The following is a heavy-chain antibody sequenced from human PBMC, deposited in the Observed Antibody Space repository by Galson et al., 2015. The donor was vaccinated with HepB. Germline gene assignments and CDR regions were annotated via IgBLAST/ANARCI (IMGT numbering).Heavy chain of an antibody. CDR3: ARDGRASYFPPSYGMDV. CDR2: ISAYNGNT. D-gene: IGHD3-10*01. V-gene: IGHV1-18*01. CDR1: GYTFTSYG. Sequence: SVKVSCKASGYTFTSYGISWVRQAPGQGLEWMGWISAYNGNTNYAQKLQGRVTMTTDTSTSTAYMELRSLRSDDTAVYYCARDGRASYFPPSYGMDVWGQGTTVTVSS. J-gene: IGHJ6*02.